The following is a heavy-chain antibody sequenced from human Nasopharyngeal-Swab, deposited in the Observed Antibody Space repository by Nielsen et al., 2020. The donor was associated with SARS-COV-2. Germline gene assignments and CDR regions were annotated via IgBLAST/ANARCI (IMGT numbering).Heavy chain of an antibody. CDR3: ARIEARLNWFDP. Sequence: SGPTLVKPPETLTLTCTVSGFPLSNARMGVSWIRQPPGKALEWLAHIFSNDEKSYSTSLKSRLTISKDTSKSQVVLTMTNMDPVDTATYYCARIEARLNWFDPWGQGTLVTVSS. J-gene: IGHJ5*02. V-gene: IGHV2-26*01. CDR1: GFPLSNARMG. D-gene: IGHD3-16*01. CDR2: IFSNDEK.